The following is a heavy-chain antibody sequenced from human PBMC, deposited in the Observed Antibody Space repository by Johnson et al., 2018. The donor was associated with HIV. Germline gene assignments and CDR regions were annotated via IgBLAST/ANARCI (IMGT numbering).Heavy chain of an antibody. Sequence: VQLVESGGGVVRPGGSLRLSCAASGFTFDDYGMSWVRQAPGKGLEWVSGITWNGGSTGYADSVKGRFTISRDNVKNSLYLQMNSLRAEDTAVYYCARPRGYCSGGSCLWGAFDIWGQGTMVTVSS. CDR1: GFTFDDYG. D-gene: IGHD2-15*01. J-gene: IGHJ3*02. CDR2: ITWNGGST. CDR3: ARPRGYCSGGSCLWGAFDI. V-gene: IGHV3-20*04.